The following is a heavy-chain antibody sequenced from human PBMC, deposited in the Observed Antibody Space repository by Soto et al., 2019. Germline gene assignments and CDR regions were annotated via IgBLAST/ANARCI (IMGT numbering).Heavy chain of an antibody. D-gene: IGHD2-15*01. V-gene: IGHV4-28*01. CDR2: INYSGIT. J-gene: IGHJ3*02. CDR3: ARFSADASGRAHNAFDI. Sequence: QVQLRESGPGLVKPSDTLSLTCAVSGYSISSGNWWGWIRQPPGKGLEWIGYINYSGITYYNPSLKRRVTMSVDTSKNQFSLKLSSVTAVDTAVYYCARFSADASGRAHNAFDIWGQGTMVTVSS. CDR1: GYSISSGNW.